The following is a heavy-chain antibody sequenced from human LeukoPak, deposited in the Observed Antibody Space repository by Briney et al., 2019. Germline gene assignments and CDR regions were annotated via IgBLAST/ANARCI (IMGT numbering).Heavy chain of an antibody. CDR1: GFTFSSHA. J-gene: IGHJ4*02. Sequence: GGSLRLSCAASGFTFSSHAMSWVRQAPGKGLEWVSAISCSGDSTYYADSVTGRFTISRDNSRNTLYLQMNSLRAEGTAVYYCAKRGVRPNYYFDYWGQGTLVTVSS. V-gene: IGHV3-23*01. CDR3: AKRGVRPNYYFDY. CDR2: ISCSGDST. D-gene: IGHD2-8*01.